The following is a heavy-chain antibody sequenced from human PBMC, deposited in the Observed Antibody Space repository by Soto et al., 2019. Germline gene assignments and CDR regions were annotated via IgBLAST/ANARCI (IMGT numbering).Heavy chain of an antibody. Sequence: PGASLKISCRGSGYDFNTNWFGWVRQLPGRGLEWVGIMYPGDSDTRYNPSLQGHVTLSVDVTVSTAFLQWRSLETSDTGMYFCARLPRDCNKTSCYYADHWGQGTQVTGS. CDR1: GYDFNTNW. J-gene: IGHJ4*02. D-gene: IGHD3-3*01. V-gene: IGHV5-51*01. CDR3: ARLPRDCNKTSCYYADH. CDR2: MYPGDSDT.